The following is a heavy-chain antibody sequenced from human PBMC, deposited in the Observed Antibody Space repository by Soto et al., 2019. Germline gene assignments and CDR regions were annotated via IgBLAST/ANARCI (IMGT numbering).Heavy chain of an antibody. CDR2: ISWNSGSI. D-gene: IGHD3-16*01. CDR3: AKNRKGVYYYSYMDV. V-gene: IGHV3-9*01. Sequence: GGSLRLSCAASGFTFDAYAMHLVRQAPGKGLEWVSGISWNSGSIGYADSVKGRFTISRDNAKNSLYLQMNSLRAEDTALYYCAKNRKGVYYYSYMDVWGKGTTVTVSS. J-gene: IGHJ6*03. CDR1: GFTFDAYA.